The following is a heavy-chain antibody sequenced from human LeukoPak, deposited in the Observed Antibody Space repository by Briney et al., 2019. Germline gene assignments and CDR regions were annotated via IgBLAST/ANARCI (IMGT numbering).Heavy chain of an antibody. CDR2: IGSGSTAI. J-gene: IGHJ4*02. D-gene: IGHD4-17*01. Sequence: GGSLRLSCAASGFTFSSYSMNWVRQAPGKGLEWVSYIGSGSTAIYYADSVKGRFTISRGNAKNSLYLQMNSLRDEDTAVYYCARAAVTTDYWGRGTLVTVSS. CDR1: GFTFSSYS. V-gene: IGHV3-48*02. CDR3: ARAAVTTDY.